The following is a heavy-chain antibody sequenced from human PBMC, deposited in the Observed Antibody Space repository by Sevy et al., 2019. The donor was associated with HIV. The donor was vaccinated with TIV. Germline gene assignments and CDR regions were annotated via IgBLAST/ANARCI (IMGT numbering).Heavy chain of an antibody. V-gene: IGHV5-51*01. D-gene: IGHD5-12*01. CDR3: ARQGVEMATISLDAFDI. J-gene: IGHJ3*02. CDR1: GYSFTSYW. CDR2: IYPGDSDT. Sequence: GESLKISCKGSGYSFTSYWIGWVRQMPGKGLEWMGIIYPGDSDTRYSPSFQGQVTISADKSISTAYLQWSSLKASDTAMYYCARQGVEMATISLDAFDIWGHGTMVTVSS.